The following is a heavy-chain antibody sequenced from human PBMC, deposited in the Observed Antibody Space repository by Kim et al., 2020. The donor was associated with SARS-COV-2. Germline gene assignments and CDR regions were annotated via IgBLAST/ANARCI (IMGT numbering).Heavy chain of an antibody. D-gene: IGHD4-4*01. Sequence: YADSVKGRFTISRDKSKNTLYLQMNSLRAEDTAVYYCAKDRAVTTGGYDYWGQGTLVTVSS. V-gene: IGHV3-23*01. CDR3: AKDRAVTTGGYDY. J-gene: IGHJ4*02.